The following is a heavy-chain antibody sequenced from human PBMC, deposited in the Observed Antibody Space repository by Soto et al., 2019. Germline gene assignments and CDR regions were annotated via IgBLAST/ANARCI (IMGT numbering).Heavy chain of an antibody. CDR3: VRYCSTTLCNGVATRTFDY. D-gene: IGHD2-2*01. V-gene: IGHV3-48*03. J-gene: IGHJ4*02. Sequence: GGSLRLSCAASRFTFSTYEMNWVRQAPGKGLEWVSYISSSGYTVYYADSVKGRFTISRDNTRNSLYLQMNSLRDEDTALYYCVRYCSTTLCNGVATRTFDYWGQGTLVTVSS. CDR1: RFTFSTYE. CDR2: ISSSGYTV.